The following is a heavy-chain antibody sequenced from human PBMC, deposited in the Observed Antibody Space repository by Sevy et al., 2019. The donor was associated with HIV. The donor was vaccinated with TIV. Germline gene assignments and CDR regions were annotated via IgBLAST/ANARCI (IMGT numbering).Heavy chain of an antibody. Sequence: GGSLRLSCAASGFTFSTYWMTWVRQAPGKGLEWVASIKQDGTEAYYVDAVRGRFTVSRDNSHKSFFLQMTSLRDEDTAVYYCARGLADWGSFHYSLWGQGTPVTVSS. J-gene: IGHJ4*02. D-gene: IGHD3-16*01. V-gene: IGHV3-7*01. CDR3: ARGLADWGSFHYSL. CDR1: GFTFSTYW. CDR2: IKQDGTEA.